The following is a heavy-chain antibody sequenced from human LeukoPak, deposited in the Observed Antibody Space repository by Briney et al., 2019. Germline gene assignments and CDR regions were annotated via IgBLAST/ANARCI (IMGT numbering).Heavy chain of an antibody. CDR2: INPNSGGT. D-gene: IGHD4-11*01. Sequence: ASVKVSCKASGYTFTGYYMHWVRQAPGQGLEWMGWINPNSGGTNYAQKFQGRVTMTRDTSISTAYMELSRLRSDDTAVYYCARGFYSNYCYFDYWGQGTLVTVSS. CDR1: GYTFTGYY. V-gene: IGHV1-2*02. J-gene: IGHJ4*02. CDR3: ARGFYSNYCYFDY.